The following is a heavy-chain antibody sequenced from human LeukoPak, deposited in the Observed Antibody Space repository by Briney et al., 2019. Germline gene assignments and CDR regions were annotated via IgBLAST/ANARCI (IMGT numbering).Heavy chain of an antibody. V-gene: IGHV1-2*02. CDR2: MNPNSGGT. CDR3: ARAVGLVWFDP. Sequence: GASVKVSCKTSGYTFTKYYMHWVRQAPAQGLEWMGWMNPNSGGTNYTQKFQGRVTMTRDTSISTAYMELSRLRSDDTAVYYCARAVGLVWFDPWGQGTLVTVSS. CDR1: GYTFTKYY. J-gene: IGHJ5*02.